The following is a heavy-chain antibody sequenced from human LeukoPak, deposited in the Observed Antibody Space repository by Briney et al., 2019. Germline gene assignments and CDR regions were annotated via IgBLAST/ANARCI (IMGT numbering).Heavy chain of an antibody. Sequence: GGSLRLSCAASGFTFDDYAMHWVRQAPGKGLVWVSRLNSDGSRINYADSVKGRFTISRDNAKNTLYLQMNSLRAEDTAVYYCTYDHFDQWGQGTLVTVSS. CDR2: LNSDGSRI. V-gene: IGHV3-74*01. CDR1: GFTFDDYA. D-gene: IGHD2-21*01. CDR3: TYDHFDQ. J-gene: IGHJ4*02.